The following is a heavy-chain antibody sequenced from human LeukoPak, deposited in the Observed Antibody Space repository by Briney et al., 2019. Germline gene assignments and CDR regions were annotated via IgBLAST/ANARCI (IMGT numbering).Heavy chain of an antibody. CDR3: ARLTRSVRTMGGEHFDY. Sequence: PSETLSLTCAVSGGSISSSNWWSWVRQPPGKGLEWIGEIYHSGSTNYNPSLKSRVTISVDKSKNQFSLKLSSVTAADTAVYYCARLTRSVRTMGGEHFDYWGQGTLVTVSS. J-gene: IGHJ4*02. CDR1: GGSISSSNW. D-gene: IGHD1-26*01. V-gene: IGHV4-4*02. CDR2: IYHSGST.